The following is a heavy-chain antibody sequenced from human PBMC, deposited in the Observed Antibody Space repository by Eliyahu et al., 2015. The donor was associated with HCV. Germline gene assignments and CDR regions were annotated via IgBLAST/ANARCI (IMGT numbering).Heavy chain of an antibody. V-gene: IGHV4-59*01. CDR2: IYYSGST. CDR1: GGSISSYY. Sequence: QVQLQESGPGLVKPSETLSLTCTVSGGSISSYYRSWIRQPPGKGLEWIGYIYYSGSTNYNPSLKSRVTISVDTSKNQFSLKLSSVTAADTAVYYCASGGGGIAVAGTGGWFDPWGQGTLVTVSA. CDR3: ASGGGGIAVAGTGGWFDP. J-gene: IGHJ5*02. D-gene: IGHD6-19*01.